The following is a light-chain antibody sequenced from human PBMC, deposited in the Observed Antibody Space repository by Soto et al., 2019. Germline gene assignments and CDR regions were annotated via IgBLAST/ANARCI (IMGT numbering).Light chain of an antibody. Sequence: DIQMTQSPSSLSASIGDRVTITCRASQRITNRLNWYQHRPGKAPRLLIYAASSLESGVPSRFSGSASGTDFTLTISSLQPEDFATYYCQQSYRTPTFGQGTRLEIK. V-gene: IGKV1-39*01. CDR3: QQSYRTPT. CDR2: AAS. CDR1: QRITNR. J-gene: IGKJ5*01.